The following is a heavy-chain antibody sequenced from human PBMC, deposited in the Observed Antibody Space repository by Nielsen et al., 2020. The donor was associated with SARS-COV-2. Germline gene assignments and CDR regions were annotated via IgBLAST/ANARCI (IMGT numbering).Heavy chain of an antibody. Sequence: GGSLRLSCVASGFTFSSYGIHWVRQAPGKGLEWVAVISYDGSNKYYADSVKGRFTISRDNSKNTLYLQMNSLRAEDTAVYYCATSGYSSGWGVYWGQGTLVTVSS. CDR2: ISYDGSNK. V-gene: IGHV3-30*03. J-gene: IGHJ4*02. D-gene: IGHD6-19*01. CDR3: ATSGYSSGWGVY. CDR1: GFTFSSYG.